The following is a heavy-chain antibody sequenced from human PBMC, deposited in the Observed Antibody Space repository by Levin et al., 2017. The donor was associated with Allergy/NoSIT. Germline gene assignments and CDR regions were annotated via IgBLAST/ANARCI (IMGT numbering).Heavy chain of an antibody. D-gene: IGHD2-15*01. Sequence: GESLKISCAASGFTFSSYGMHWVRQAPGKGLEWVAVISYDGSNKYYADSVKGRFTISRDNSKNTLYLQMNSLRAEDTAVYYCAKDRREYCSGGSCYTYYFDYWGQGTLVTVSS. CDR2: ISYDGSNK. CDR1: GFTFSSYG. CDR3: AKDRREYCSGGSCYTYYFDY. V-gene: IGHV3-30*18. J-gene: IGHJ4*02.